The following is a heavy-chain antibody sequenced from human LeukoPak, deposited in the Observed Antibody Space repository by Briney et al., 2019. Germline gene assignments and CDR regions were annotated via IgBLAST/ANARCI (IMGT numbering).Heavy chain of an antibody. V-gene: IGHV3-64*01. CDR3: ARGDYGSGSYGDY. J-gene: IGHJ4*02. CDR2: ISSNGGST. D-gene: IGHD3-10*01. CDR1: GFTFSSYA. Sequence: GGSLGLSCAASGFTFSSYAMHWVRQAPGKGLEYVSAISSNGGSTYYANSVKGRFTISRDNSKNTLYLQMGSLRAEDMAVYYCARGDYGSGSYGDYWGQGTLVTVSS.